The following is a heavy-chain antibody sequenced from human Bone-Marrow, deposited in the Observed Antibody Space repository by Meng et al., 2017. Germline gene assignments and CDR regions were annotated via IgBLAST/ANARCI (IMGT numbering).Heavy chain of an antibody. V-gene: IGHV1-3*01. CDR3: ARGRYSGSYDY. Sequence: QVQLVESGAEVKKPGASVKVSCKASGYSFTNYAMRRVRHAPGQRLEWMGWINAGNGNTKYSQKFQGRVTITRDTSASTAYMELSSLRSEDTAVYYCARGRYSGSYDYWGQGTLVTVSS. CDR1: GYSFTNYA. D-gene: IGHD1-26*01. CDR2: INAGNGNT. J-gene: IGHJ4*02.